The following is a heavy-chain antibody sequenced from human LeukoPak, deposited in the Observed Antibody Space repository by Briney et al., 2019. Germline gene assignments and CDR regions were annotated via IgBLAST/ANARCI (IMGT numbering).Heavy chain of an antibody. J-gene: IGHJ4*02. CDR3: AKGVMGNIVGQFDY. Sequence: GGSLRLSCAASGFTFSNYWMNWVRQAPGKGLEWVANIKQDGGEKSYVDSVKGRFTISRDNAKNSLHLQMNSLRAEDMALYYCAKGVMGNIVGQFDYWGQGTLVTVSS. CDR2: IKQDGGEK. V-gene: IGHV3-7*03. CDR1: GFTFSNYW. D-gene: IGHD2-21*01.